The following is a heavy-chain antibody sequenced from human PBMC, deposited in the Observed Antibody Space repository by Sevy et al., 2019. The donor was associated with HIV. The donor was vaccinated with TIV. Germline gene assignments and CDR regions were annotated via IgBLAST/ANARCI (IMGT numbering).Heavy chain of an antibody. J-gene: IGHJ5*02. D-gene: IGHD3-10*01. CDR1: GFTFGNYP. CDR2: ISGGGDST. V-gene: IGHV3-23*01. CDR3: AKGVPGPFDP. Sequence: GGSLRLSCAASGFTFGNYPMTWVRQAPRKGLEWVSGISGGGDSTYCADSVKGRFTISRDNSKNTLYLQMNSLRAEDTAVYYCAKGVPGPFDPWGQGTLVTVSS.